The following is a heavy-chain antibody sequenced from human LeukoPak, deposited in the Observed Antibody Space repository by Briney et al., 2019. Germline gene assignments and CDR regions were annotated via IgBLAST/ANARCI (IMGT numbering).Heavy chain of an antibody. CDR3: ARGGSGWYGFDY. CDR2: IGTAGDT. V-gene: IGHV3-13*01. Sequence: PGGSLRLSCAASGFTFSSYDMHWVRQATGKGLEWVSAIGTAGDTYYPGSVKGRFTISRENAKNSLYLQMNSLRAGDTAVYYCARGGSGWYGFDYWGQGTLVTVSS. D-gene: IGHD6-19*01. CDR1: GFTFSSYD. J-gene: IGHJ4*02.